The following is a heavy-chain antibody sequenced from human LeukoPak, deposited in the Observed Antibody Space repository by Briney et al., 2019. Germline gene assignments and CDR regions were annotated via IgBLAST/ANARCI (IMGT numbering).Heavy chain of an antibody. CDR3: AKYYYGSGSQYYFDY. CDR1: GGTFSSYA. CDR2: IIPIFGTA. Sequence: SVKVSCTASGGTFSSYAISWVRQAPGQGLEWMGGIIPIFGTANYAQKFQGRVTITADESTSTAYMELSSLRSEDTAVYYCAKYYYGSGSQYYFDYWGQGTLVTVSS. D-gene: IGHD3-10*01. V-gene: IGHV1-69*13. J-gene: IGHJ4*02.